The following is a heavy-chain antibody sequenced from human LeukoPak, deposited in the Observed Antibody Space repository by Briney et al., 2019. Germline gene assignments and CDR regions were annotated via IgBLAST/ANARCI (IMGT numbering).Heavy chain of an antibody. D-gene: IGHD3-9*01. CDR2: INHSGST. CDR3: ARSRRITIFYENWFDP. J-gene: IGHJ5*02. Sequence: SETLSLTCAVYGGSFSGYYWSWIRQPPGKGLEWIGEINHSGSTNYNPSLKSRVTISVDTSKNQFSLRLSSVTAADTAVYYCARSRRITIFYENWFDPWGQGTLVTVSS. CDR1: GGSFSGYY. V-gene: IGHV4-34*01.